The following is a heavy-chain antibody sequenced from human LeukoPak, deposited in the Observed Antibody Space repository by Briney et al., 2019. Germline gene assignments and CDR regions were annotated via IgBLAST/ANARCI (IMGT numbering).Heavy chain of an antibody. CDR3: ARDRDGYGRSNY. J-gene: IGHJ4*02. Sequence: PSETLSLTCTVSGGSISSGDYYWSWICQPPGKGLEWIGYIYYSGSTYYNPSLKSRVTISVDTSKNQFSLKLSSVTAADTAVYYCARDRDGYGRSNYWGQGTLVTVSP. CDR2: IYYSGST. CDR1: GGSISSGDYY. D-gene: IGHD5-18*01. V-gene: IGHV4-30-4*01.